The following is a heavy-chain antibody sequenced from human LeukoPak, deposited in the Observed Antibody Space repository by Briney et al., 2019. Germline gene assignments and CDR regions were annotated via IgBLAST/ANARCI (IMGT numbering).Heavy chain of an antibody. V-gene: IGHV4-38-2*02. D-gene: IGHD5-18*01. CDR2: IYHSGST. CDR1: GYSISSGYY. Sequence: SETLSLTCTVSGYSISSGYYWGWIRQPPGKGLEWIGSIYHSGSTYYNPSLKSRVTISVDTSKNQFSLKLSSVTAADTAVYYCARGGAYPGYSYGYVSSNNWFDPWGQGTLVTVSS. CDR3: ARGGAYPGYSYGYVSSNNWFDP. J-gene: IGHJ5*02.